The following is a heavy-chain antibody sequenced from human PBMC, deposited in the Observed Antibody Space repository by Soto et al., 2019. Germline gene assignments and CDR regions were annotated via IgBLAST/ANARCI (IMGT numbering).Heavy chain of an antibody. V-gene: IGHV3-23*01. D-gene: IGHD2-15*01. CDR3: GKDRVVATTVDYYYALDV. Sequence: EEQLLESGGGLVQPGGSLRLSCAASGFTFRSYAMSWVRQAPGKGLEWVSTINGSGGSRYYADSVKGRFTISRDNSKNTLYLQMNSLRAEDTAVYYCGKDRVVATTVDYYYALDVWGQGTTVTVSS. CDR1: GFTFRSYA. J-gene: IGHJ6*02. CDR2: INGSGGSR.